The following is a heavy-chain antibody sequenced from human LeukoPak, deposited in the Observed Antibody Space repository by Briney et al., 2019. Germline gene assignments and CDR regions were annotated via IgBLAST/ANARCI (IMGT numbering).Heavy chain of an antibody. J-gene: IGHJ4*02. CDR1: GFTFSSYA. V-gene: IGHV4-39*01. CDR2: LYYTGST. Sequence: PGGSLRLSCAASGFTFSSYAMSWVRQAPGKGLEWIGSLYYTGSTYYNPSLKSRVTISVDTSKNQFSLRLSSVTATDTAVYYCARRGGDGYNYDYWGQGTLVTVSS. D-gene: IGHD5-24*01. CDR3: ARRGGDGYNYDY.